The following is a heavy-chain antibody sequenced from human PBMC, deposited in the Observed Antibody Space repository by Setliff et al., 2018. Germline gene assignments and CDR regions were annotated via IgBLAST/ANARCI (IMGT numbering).Heavy chain of an antibody. V-gene: IGHV3-15*01. J-gene: IGHJ3*01. D-gene: IGHD2-8*01. CDR2: IKSYGSGGTI. CDR1: GLRFSDAW. CDR3: VHNADFIGTFNT. Sequence: PGGSLRLSCAVPGLRFSDAWVSWVRQAPGKGLEWAGRIKSYGSGGTIDYAAPVEGRFTISRDDSKNTVYLQMSSLKIEDTAVYYCVHNADFIGTFNTWGQGTVVTVSS.